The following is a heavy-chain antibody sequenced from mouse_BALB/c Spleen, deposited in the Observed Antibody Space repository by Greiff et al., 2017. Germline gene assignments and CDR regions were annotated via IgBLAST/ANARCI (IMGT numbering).Heavy chain of an antibody. J-gene: IGHJ3*01. D-gene: IGHD2-14*01. V-gene: IGHV1S81*02. Sequence: QVQLQQSGAELVKPGASVKLSCKASGYTFTSYYMYWVKQRPGQGLEWIGEINPSNGGTNFNEKFKSKATLTVDKSSSTAYMQLSSLTSEDSAVYYCTTVRRGTWFAYWGQGTLVTVSA. CDR1: GYTFTSYY. CDR2: INPSNGGT. CDR3: TTVRRGTWFAY.